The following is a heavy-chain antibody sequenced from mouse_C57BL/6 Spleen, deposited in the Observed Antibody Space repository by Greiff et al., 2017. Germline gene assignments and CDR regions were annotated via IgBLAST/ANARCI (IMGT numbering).Heavy chain of an antibody. V-gene: IGHV5-17*01. CDR2: ISSGSSTI. CDR1: GFTFSDYG. D-gene: IGHD2-10*01. CDR3: ALPLYYAMDY. Sequence: EVKLVESGGGLVKPGGSLKLSCAASGFTFSDYGMHWVRQAPEKGLEWVAYISSGSSTIYYADTVKGRFTISRDNAKNTLFLQMTRLRSEDTAMYYCALPLYYAMDYWGQGTSVTVSS. J-gene: IGHJ4*01.